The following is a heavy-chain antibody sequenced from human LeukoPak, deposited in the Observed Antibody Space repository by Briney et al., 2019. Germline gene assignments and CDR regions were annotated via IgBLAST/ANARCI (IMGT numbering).Heavy chain of an antibody. V-gene: IGHV3-23*01. J-gene: IGHJ4*02. CDR3: AKDTPIGRYCTNGVCSPFDY. CDR2: ISDSGGST. Sequence: GGSLRLSCAASGFTFSSYAMSWVRQAPGKGLEWVSAISDSGGSTYDADSVKGRFTIPRDNSKNTLYLQMNSLRAEDTAVYYCAKDTPIGRYCTNGVCSPFDYWGQGTLVTVSS. D-gene: IGHD2-8*01. CDR1: GFTFSSYA.